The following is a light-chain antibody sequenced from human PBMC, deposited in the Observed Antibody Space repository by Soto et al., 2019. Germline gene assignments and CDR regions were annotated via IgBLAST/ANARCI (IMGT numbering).Light chain of an antibody. Sequence: QSALTQPASVSGSPGQSIAISCTGTSSDVGGYNYVSWYQQQPGKAPKLMLYEVSDRPSGVSSRFSGSKSGSTASLTISGLQAEDEGDYYCCSPTTTSTLVFGTGTKLTVL. V-gene: IGLV2-14*01. CDR2: EVS. CDR3: CSPTTTSTLV. J-gene: IGLJ1*01. CDR1: SSDVGGYNY.